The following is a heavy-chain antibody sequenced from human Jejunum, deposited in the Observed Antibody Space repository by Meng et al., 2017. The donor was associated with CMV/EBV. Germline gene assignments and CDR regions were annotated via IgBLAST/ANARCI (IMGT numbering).Heavy chain of an antibody. CDR2: VSSDGREE. Sequence: FSTSVFRWVRQAPGKGLEWVAVVSSDGREEYYIDSVEGRFTVSRDNSENTQYLQMSSLRAEDSAVYYCAKEATRQGPYRQGPLANWGQGTLVTVSS. CDR3: AKEATRQGPYRQGPLAN. CDR1: FSTSV. D-gene: IGHD3-16*02. V-gene: IGHV3-30-3*02. J-gene: IGHJ4*02.